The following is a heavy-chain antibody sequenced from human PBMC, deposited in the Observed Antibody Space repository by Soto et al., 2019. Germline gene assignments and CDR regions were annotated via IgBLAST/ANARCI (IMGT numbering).Heavy chain of an antibody. CDR3: ARGVSSGWYLDY. J-gene: IGHJ4*02. V-gene: IGHV4-34*01. Sequence: SETLSLTCAVYGGSFSGYYWSWIRQPLGKGLEWIGEINHSGSTNYNPSLKSRVTISVDTSKNQFSLKLSSVTAADTAVYYCARGVSSGWYLDYWGQGTLVTVSS. CDR2: INHSGST. D-gene: IGHD6-19*01. CDR1: GGSFSGYY.